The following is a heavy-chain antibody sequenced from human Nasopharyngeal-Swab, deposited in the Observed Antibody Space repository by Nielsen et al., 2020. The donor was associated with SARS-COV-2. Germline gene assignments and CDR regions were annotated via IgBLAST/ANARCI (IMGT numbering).Heavy chain of an antibody. D-gene: IGHD3-10*01. CDR1: GFTFDDYA. Sequence: SLKISCTASGFTFDDYAMHWVRQAPGKDLEWVSGISWNSGSIGYADSVKGRFTISRDNAKNSLYLQMNSLRAEDTALYYCASEDGFGEFYGMDVWGQGTTVTVSS. CDR2: ISWNSGSI. CDR3: ASEDGFGEFYGMDV. V-gene: IGHV3-9*01. J-gene: IGHJ6*02.